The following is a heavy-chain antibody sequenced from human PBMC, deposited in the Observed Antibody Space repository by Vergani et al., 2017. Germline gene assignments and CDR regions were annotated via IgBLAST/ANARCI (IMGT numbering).Heavy chain of an antibody. Sequence: QVQLQESGPGLVKPSGTLSLTCAVSGGSISSSNWWSWVRQPPGKGLEWIGEIYHSGSTNYNPSLKSRVTISVDKSKNQFSLKLSSVTAADTAVYYCARAIKYYYDSSGYNNWFDPWGQGTLVTVSS. CDR1: GGSISSSNW. D-gene: IGHD3-22*01. CDR2: IYHSGST. J-gene: IGHJ5*02. V-gene: IGHV4-4*02. CDR3: ARAIKYYYDSSGYNNWFDP.